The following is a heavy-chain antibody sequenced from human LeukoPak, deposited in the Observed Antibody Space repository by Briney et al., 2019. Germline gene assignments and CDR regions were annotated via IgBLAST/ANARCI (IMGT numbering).Heavy chain of an antibody. CDR2: ISAYNGNT. Sequence: ASVKVSCKASGYTFTSYGISWVRQAPGQGLEWMGWISAYNGNTNYAQKLQGRVTMTTDTSTSTAYMELRSLRSDDTAVYYCARNPTDIQIWGFDYWGQGTLVTVSS. J-gene: IGHJ4*02. CDR1: GYTFTSYG. CDR3: ARNPTDIQIWGFDY. V-gene: IGHV1-18*01. D-gene: IGHD2-15*01.